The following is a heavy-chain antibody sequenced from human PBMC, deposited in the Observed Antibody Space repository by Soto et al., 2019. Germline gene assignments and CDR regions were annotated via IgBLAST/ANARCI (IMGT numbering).Heavy chain of an antibody. V-gene: IGHV6-1*01. J-gene: IGHJ6*02. CDR2: TYYRSKWYN. Sequence: PSQTLSLTCAISGDSVSSNSAAWNWIRQSPSRGLEWLGRTYYRSKWYNDYAVSVKSRITINPDKSKNQFSLQLNSVTPEDTAVYYCARDRGQWMVRLVTIGMDVWGQGTTVTVSS. D-gene: IGHD6-19*01. CDR3: ARDRGQWMVRLVTIGMDV. CDR1: GDSVSSNSAA.